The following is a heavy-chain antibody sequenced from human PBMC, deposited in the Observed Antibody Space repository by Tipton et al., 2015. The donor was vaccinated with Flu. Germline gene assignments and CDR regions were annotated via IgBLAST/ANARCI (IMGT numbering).Heavy chain of an antibody. CDR3: ARGSEPIGY. CDR2: TSSDGSST. CDR1: GFTFSNHW. Sequence: LSLTCATSGFTFSNHWMHWVRQAPGKGLVWVSRTSSDGSSTYADSVKGRFTTSRDNAKNTLYLQMNSLRAEDTAVYYCARGSEPIGYWGQGTLVTVSS. V-gene: IGHV3-74*01. D-gene: IGHD3-10*01. J-gene: IGHJ4*02.